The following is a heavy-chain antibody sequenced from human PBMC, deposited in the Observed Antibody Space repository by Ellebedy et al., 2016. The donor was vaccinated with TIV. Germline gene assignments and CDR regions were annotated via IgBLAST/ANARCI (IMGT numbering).Heavy chain of an antibody. D-gene: IGHD4-17*01. CDR3: ARRGSYGDYAVQVNNWFDR. J-gene: IGHJ5*02. CDR1: GFSFSNYW. Sequence: GESLKISCAASGFSFSNYWMGWVRQAPGKGLEWVANIYQDGSDKYYVDSVKGRFTISRDNAKNSLYLQLSSLRVEDTAVYYCARRGSYGDYAVQVNNWFDRWGQGTLVTVYS. V-gene: IGHV3-7*01. CDR2: IYQDGSDK.